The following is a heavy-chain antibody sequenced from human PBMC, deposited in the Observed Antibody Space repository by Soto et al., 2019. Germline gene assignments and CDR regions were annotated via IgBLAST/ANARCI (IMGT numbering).Heavy chain of an antibody. D-gene: IGHD2-2*01. CDR2: INPSGGST. CDR3: ARPLPAVSGKEYGMDV. CDR1: GYTFTIYY. V-gene: IGHV1-46*01. Sequence: ASVKVYCKASGYTFTIYYMHWVREATGQGLEWMGIINPSGGSTSYSQKLQGRVTMTRDTSTSTVYMELSSLRLEDTAVYYCARPLPAVSGKEYGMDVWGQGTTVTVTS. J-gene: IGHJ6*02.